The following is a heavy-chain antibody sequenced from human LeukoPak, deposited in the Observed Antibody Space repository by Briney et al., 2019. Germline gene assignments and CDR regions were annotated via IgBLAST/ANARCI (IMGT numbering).Heavy chain of an antibody. CDR1: GFTFSTYW. D-gene: IGHD3-3*01. V-gene: IGHV3-7*01. CDR2: VRRDGNEI. Sequence: GGSLRLSCSASGFTFSTYWMSWVRQAPGKGLEWVANVRRDGNEIYYLDSVRGRFTISRDNAKNSLYLQMNSLRAEDTAVYYCARSLDIYYDFWSGYYPVGGYFDYWGQGTLVTVSS. J-gene: IGHJ4*02. CDR3: ARSLDIYYDFWSGYYPVGGYFDY.